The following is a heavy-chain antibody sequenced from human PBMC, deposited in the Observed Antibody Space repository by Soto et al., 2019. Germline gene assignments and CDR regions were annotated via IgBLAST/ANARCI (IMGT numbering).Heavy chain of an antibody. CDR3: ARVGYCSGGSCYHGVYYFDY. J-gene: IGHJ4*02. CDR2: IYYSGST. D-gene: IGHD2-15*01. V-gene: IGHV4-59*01. CDR1: GGSISSYY. Sequence: SETLSLTCTVSGGSISSYYWSWIRQPPGKGLEWIGYIYYSGSTNYNPSLKSRVTISVDTSKNQFSLKLSSVTTADTAVYYCARVGYCSGGSCYHGVYYFDYWGQGTLVTVSS.